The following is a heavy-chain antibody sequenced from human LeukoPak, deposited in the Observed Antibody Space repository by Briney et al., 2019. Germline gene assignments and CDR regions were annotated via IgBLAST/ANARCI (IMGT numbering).Heavy chain of an antibody. CDR3: AKDGGLGMGAFHI. D-gene: IGHD7-27*01. V-gene: IGHV3-NL1*01. Sequence: GGSLRLSCAASGFTFNNFGMHWVRQAPGKGLEWVSVIYSGGSTYYADSVKGRFTISRDNSKNTLYLQMHSLRAEDTAVYYCAKDGGLGMGAFHIWGQGTMVTVSS. CDR2: IYSGGST. CDR1: GFTFNNFG. J-gene: IGHJ3*02.